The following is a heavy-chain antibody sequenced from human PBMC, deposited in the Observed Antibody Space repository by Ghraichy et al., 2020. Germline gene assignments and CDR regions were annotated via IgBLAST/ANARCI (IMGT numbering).Heavy chain of an antibody. Sequence: GGSLRLSCAASGFTFSSYSMNWVRQAPGKGLEWVSSISSSSSYIYYADSVKGRFTISRDNAKNSLYLQMNSLRAEDTAVYYCARGPYYYDSSGYDFDYWGQGTLVTVSS. CDR2: ISSSSSYI. D-gene: IGHD3-22*01. CDR3: ARGPYYYDSSGYDFDY. V-gene: IGHV3-21*01. J-gene: IGHJ4*02. CDR1: GFTFSSYS.